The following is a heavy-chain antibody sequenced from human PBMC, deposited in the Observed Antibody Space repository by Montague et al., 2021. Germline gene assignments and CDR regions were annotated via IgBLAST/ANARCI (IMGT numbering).Heavy chain of an antibody. CDR3: AGHSVGFESYYNGLDV. V-gene: IGHV4-34*01. CDR2: IHHRGSIYYDPTT. D-gene: IGHD3-10*01. J-gene: IGHJ6*02. Sequence: SETLSLTCAVYGGSFNAYYWSWIRQSPGKGLEWIGEIHHRGSIYYDPTTDYNPSLQSRVTIAVDASKNQFSLRLRSVTAADTAVYYCAGHSVGFESYYNGLDVWGRGTPVIASS. CDR1: GGSFNAYY.